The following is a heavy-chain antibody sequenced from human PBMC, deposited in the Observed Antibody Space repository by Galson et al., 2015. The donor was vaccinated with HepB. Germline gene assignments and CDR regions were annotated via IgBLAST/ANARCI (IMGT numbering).Heavy chain of an antibody. CDR3: ARAGYSSSWPPASFDY. CDR2: IIPIFGTA. D-gene: IGHD6-13*01. CDR1: GGTFSSYA. J-gene: IGHJ4*02. Sequence: SVKVSCKASGGTFSSYAISWVRQAPGQGLEWMGGIIPIFGTANYAQKFQGRVTITADESTSTAYMELSSLRSEDTAVYYCARAGYSSSWPPASFDYWGQGTLVTVSS. V-gene: IGHV1-69*13.